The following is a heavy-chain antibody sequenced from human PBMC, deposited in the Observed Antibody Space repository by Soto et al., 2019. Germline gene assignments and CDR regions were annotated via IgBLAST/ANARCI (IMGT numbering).Heavy chain of an antibody. CDR3: AKDRYYDSSGYYSDAFDI. J-gene: IGHJ3*02. V-gene: IGHV3-23*01. CDR2: ISGSGGST. D-gene: IGHD3-22*01. Sequence: AGGSLRLSCAASGFTFSSYAMSWVRQAPGKGLEWVSAISGSGGSTYYADSVKGRFTISRDNSKNTLYLQMNSLRAEDTAVYYCAKDRYYDSSGYYSDAFDIWGQGTMVTVSS. CDR1: GFTFSSYA.